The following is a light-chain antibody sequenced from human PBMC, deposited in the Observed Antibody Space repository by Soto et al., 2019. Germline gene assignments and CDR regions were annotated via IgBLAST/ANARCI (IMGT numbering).Light chain of an antibody. CDR3: FSYAGSSTFYV. CDR1: SSDVGSYNL. CDR2: EVS. V-gene: IGLV2-23*02. J-gene: IGLJ1*01. Sequence: QSALTQPASVSGSPGQSITISCTGTSSDVGSYNLVSWYQQHPGKAPKLMIYEVSKRPSGVSNRFSGSKSGNTASLTISGLQAEDEADYYCFSYAGSSTFYVFGPGTKLTVL.